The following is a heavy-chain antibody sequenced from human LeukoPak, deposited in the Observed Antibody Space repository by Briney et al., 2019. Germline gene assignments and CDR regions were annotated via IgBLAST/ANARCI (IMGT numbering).Heavy chain of an antibody. D-gene: IGHD3-16*02. Sequence: ASVKVSCKASGYTFTGYGISWVRQAPGQGLEWMGWISANNGHTNHAQRFQGRVTMTTDTSTSTAYMELRSLRSDDTAVYYCARNRDVWGTYRYDDAFDIWGQGTMVTVSS. V-gene: IGHV1-18*01. CDR2: ISANNGHT. CDR1: GYTFTGYG. CDR3: ARNRDVWGTYRYDDAFDI. J-gene: IGHJ3*02.